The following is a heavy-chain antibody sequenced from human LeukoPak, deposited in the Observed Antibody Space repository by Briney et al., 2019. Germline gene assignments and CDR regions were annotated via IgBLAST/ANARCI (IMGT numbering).Heavy chain of an antibody. Sequence: PGGSLRLSCAASGFTFSSYSMNWVRQAPGKGLEWVSSISSSSSYIYYADSVKGRFTISRDNAKNSLYLQMNSLRAEDTAVYYCAREADIVVVPAAIFNYYYYYGMDVWGQGTTVTVSS. CDR1: GFTFSSYS. V-gene: IGHV3-21*01. CDR2: ISSSSSYI. J-gene: IGHJ6*02. D-gene: IGHD2-2*01. CDR3: AREADIVVVPAAIFNYYYYYGMDV.